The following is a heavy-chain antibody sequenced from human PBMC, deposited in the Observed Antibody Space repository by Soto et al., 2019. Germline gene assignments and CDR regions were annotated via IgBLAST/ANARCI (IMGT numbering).Heavy chain of an antibody. J-gene: IGHJ5*02. D-gene: IGHD3-22*01. CDR1: GGTFNSYD. CDR2: FNTIFRST. Sequence: QVQLMQSGAEVKKPGSSVKVSCKASGGTFNSYDFTWVRQAPGQGLEWMGGFNTIFRSTNYAQRFQGRLMITANEYTNTAYMELSSLRSEDTAVYYCTRGHYYYDSGAYRAHRGRWFDPWGQGNLVTVSS. V-gene: IGHV1-69*01. CDR3: TRGHYYYDSGAYRAHRGRWFDP.